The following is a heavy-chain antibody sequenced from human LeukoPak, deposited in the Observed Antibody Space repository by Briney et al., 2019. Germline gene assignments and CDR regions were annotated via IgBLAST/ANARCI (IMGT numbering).Heavy chain of an antibody. CDR1: GGAISSSSHY. Sequence: SETLSLTCTVSGGAISSSSHYWGWIRQSPGKGLEWIGSIYHSGSTVYNPSLKRRVAISVDTSRNQFSLKLSSVTASDTAVYYCARNTTVTDWYFDLWGRGTLVTVSS. CDR3: ARNTTVTDWYFDL. D-gene: IGHD4-17*01. CDR2: IYHSGST. J-gene: IGHJ2*01. V-gene: IGHV4-39*01.